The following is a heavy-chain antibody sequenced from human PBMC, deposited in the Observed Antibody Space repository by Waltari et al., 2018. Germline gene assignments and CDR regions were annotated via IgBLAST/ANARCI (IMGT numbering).Heavy chain of an antibody. V-gene: IGHV3-7*01. D-gene: IGHD3-10*01. CDR3: ARGLWFGDY. J-gene: IGHJ4*02. Sequence: ASGFTFSSYWMSWVRQAPGKGLEWVANIKQDGSEKYYVDSVKGRFTISRDNAKNSLYLQMNSLRAEDTAVYYCARGLWFGDYWGQGTLVTVSS. CDR2: IKQDGSEK. CDR1: GFTFSSYW.